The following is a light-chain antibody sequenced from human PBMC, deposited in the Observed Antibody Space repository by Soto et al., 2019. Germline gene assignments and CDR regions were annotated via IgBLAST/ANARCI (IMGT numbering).Light chain of an antibody. CDR3: SSYTGGNXSYV. CDR1: SSDVGGYDY. Sequence: QSALTQPPSASGSPGQSVTISCTGTSSDVGGYDYVYWYQQHPGKAPKLMIYEVTIRPSVVSDRFSGSKSGNTASLTVSGLQDEDEDDYYCSSYTGGNXSYVVGTGTKVXV. J-gene: IGLJ1*01. CDR2: EVT. V-gene: IGLV2-8*01.